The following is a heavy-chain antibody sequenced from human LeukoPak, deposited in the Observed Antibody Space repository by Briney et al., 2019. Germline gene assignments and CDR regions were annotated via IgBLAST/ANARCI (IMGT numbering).Heavy chain of an antibody. D-gene: IGHD6-13*01. Sequence: SETLSLTCAVSGDSLYSNKWWTWVRQPPGKGLDWIGEIYHNGSTNYNPSLKSRLTISLDMSNNQFSLILTSATAADTAVYFCARLNLKSWQLANDWGQGTLVSVSS. CDR1: GDSLYSNKW. CDR3: ARLNLKSWQLAND. J-gene: IGHJ4*01. V-gene: IGHV4-4*02. CDR2: IYHNGST.